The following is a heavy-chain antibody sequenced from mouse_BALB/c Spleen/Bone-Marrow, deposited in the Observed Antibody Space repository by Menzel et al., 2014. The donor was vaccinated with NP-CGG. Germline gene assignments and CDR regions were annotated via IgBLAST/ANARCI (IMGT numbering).Heavy chain of an antibody. V-gene: IGHV1-69*01. Sequence: VQLQQSGAELVMPGASVKMSCKASGYTFTDYWMHWVKQRPGQGLEWIGAIDTSDSYTSYNQKFKGKATLTVDESSSTAYMQLSSLTSEDSAVYYCAREGYGYGAMDYWGQGTSVTVSS. CDR2: IDTSDSYT. D-gene: IGHD2-2*01. CDR3: AREGYGYGAMDY. J-gene: IGHJ4*01. CDR1: GYTFTDYW.